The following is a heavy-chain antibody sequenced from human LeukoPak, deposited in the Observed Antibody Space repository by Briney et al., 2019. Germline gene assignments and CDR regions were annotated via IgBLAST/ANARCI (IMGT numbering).Heavy chain of an antibody. V-gene: IGHV1-3*04. CDR1: GYIINEYA. CDR2: INTATFKT. D-gene: IGHD4-11*01. CDR3: ARVNDYIGTYYFDF. Sequence: GASVKVSCKVSGYIINEYAIHWVRQAPGQRLEWMGWINTATFKTRYSQKFQGRLTVASDTSASTAYMERSSLRFEDTAIYFCARVNDYIGTYYFDFRGQGTLVTVSS. J-gene: IGHJ4*02.